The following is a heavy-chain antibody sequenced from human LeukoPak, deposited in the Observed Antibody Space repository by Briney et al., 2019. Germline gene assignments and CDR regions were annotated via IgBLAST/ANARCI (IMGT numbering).Heavy chain of an antibody. J-gene: IGHJ4*02. CDR2: ISYDGSNK. Sequence: GGSLRLSCAASGFTFSSYGIHWVRQAPGKGLEWVAVISYDGSNKYYADSVKGRFTISRDNSKNTLYLQMNSLKTEDTAVYYCTTVSPGRWLQWDYWGQGTLVTVSS. CDR1: GFTFSSYG. CDR3: TTVSPGRWLQWDY. V-gene: IGHV3-30*03. D-gene: IGHD5-24*01.